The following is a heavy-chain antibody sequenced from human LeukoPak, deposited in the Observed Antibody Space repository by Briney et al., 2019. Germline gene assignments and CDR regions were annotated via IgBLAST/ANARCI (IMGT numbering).Heavy chain of an antibody. Sequence: GGSLRLSCAASGFTFSSYSMNWVRQAPGKGLEWVSSISSSSSYIYYADSVKGRFTISRDNAKNSLYLQMNSLRAEDTAVYYCARKWELRADAFDIWGQGTMVTVSS. CDR3: ARKWELRADAFDI. D-gene: IGHD1-26*01. J-gene: IGHJ3*02. V-gene: IGHV3-21*01. CDR2: ISSSSSYI. CDR1: GFTFSSYS.